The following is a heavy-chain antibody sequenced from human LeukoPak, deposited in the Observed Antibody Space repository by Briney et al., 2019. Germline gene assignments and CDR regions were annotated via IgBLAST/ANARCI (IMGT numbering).Heavy chain of an antibody. Sequence: ASVKVSCKTSGYSFTNYGITWVRQAPGQGLEWMGWISGYNSKTFYAQKFQGRVTMTTDTSTSTVYMELRSLRSDDTAVYYCAREGRYYGSGSYYCFDYWRQGTRVTVSS. CDR3: AREGRYYGSGSYYCFDY. D-gene: IGHD3-10*01. CDR2: ISGYNSKT. CDR1: GYSFTNYG. J-gene: IGHJ4*02. V-gene: IGHV1-18*01.